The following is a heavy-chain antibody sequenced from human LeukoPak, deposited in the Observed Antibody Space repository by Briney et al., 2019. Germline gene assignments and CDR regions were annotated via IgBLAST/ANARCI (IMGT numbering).Heavy chain of an antibody. J-gene: IGHJ4*02. CDR2: IDPGGSYT. Sequence: GESLKISCKGSGYSFTSYWITWVRQIPGKGLEWMGRIDPGGSYTDYSPSFQGHVTISADKSISTAYLQWNSLKASDTAMYYCARHVVTNSGSYLWDYWGQGTLVTLSS. D-gene: IGHD1-26*01. CDR1: GYSFTSYW. CDR3: ARHVVTNSGSYLWDY. V-gene: IGHV5-10-1*01.